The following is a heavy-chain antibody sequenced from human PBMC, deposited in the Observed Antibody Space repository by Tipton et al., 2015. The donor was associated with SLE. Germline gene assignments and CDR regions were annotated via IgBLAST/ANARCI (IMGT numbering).Heavy chain of an antibody. V-gene: IGHV4-34*01. J-gene: IGHJ5*02. CDR3: ARESGDL. CDR1: GGFFTGYY. CDR2: INHSGST. D-gene: IGHD3-3*01. Sequence: TLSLTCAVYGGFFTGYYWSWIRQPPGKGLEWIGEINHSGSTNYNPSLKSRVTISVDTSKNQFSLKLSSVTAADTAIYYCARESGDLCGHGTLVTVSS.